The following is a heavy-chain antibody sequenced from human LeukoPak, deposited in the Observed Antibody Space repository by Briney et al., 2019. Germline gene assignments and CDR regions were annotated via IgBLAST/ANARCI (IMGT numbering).Heavy chain of an antibody. D-gene: IGHD5-18*01. Sequence: GGSLRLSCAASGFTFSSYEMNWGRQAPGKGLEWVSAISSSSRHLYYADSVKGRFTISRDNAKNSLYLQMNSLRAEDTAVYYCARDEGYTYGNFHYYYMDVWGKGTTVTVSS. CDR2: ISSSSRHL. V-gene: IGHV3-21*01. CDR3: ARDEGYTYGNFHYYYMDV. CDR1: GFTFSSYE. J-gene: IGHJ6*03.